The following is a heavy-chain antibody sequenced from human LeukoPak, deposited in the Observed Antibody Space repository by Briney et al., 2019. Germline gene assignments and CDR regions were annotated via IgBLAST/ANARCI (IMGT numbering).Heavy chain of an antibody. V-gene: IGHV3-30*03. CDR2: ISYDGSDK. Sequence: PGRSLRLSCAASGFTFSYFGIHWVRQAPGKGLEWLAAISYDGSDKYYADSVKGRFTISRDNAKNSLYLQLNSLRPEDTGLYYCARDRGGWPDYWGQGTLVTVSS. D-gene: IGHD6-19*01. CDR1: GFTFSYFG. CDR3: ARDRGGWPDY. J-gene: IGHJ4*02.